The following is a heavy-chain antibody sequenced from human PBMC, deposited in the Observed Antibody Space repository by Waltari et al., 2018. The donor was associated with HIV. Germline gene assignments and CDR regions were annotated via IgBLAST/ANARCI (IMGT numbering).Heavy chain of an antibody. J-gene: IGHJ4*02. CDR1: GFHLNDHY. D-gene: IGHD6-19*01. CDR3: GVGIRSGLLDY. CDR2: IYSGGTA. Sequence: ELQLVGTGGGLIQPGGSLRLSCANSGFHLNDHYINGVRQAPGKRREWVSVIYSGGTALCADAVKGGFTISRDSSKSTLYLQMNSLRVDDTAIHDCGVGIRSGLLDYWDQGTLVTVSS. V-gene: IGHV3-53*02.